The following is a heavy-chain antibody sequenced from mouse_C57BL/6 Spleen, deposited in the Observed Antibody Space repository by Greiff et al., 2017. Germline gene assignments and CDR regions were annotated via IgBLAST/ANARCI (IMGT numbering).Heavy chain of an antibody. V-gene: IGHV1-76*01. CDR3: ARENWDGYFDV. Sequence: QVQLQQSGAELVRPGASVKLSCKASGYTFTDYYINWVKQRPGQGLEWIARIYPGSGNTYYNEKFKGKATLTAEKSSSTAYMQLSSLTSEDSAVYFCARENWDGYFDVWGPGTTVTVSS. CDR1: GYTFTDYY. CDR2: IYPGSGNT. J-gene: IGHJ1*01. D-gene: IGHD4-1*01.